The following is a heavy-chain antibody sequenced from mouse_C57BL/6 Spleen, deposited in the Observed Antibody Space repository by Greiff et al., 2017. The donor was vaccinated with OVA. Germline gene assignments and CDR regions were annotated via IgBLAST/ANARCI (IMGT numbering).Heavy chain of an antibody. CDR1: GYSITSGYY. CDR2: ISYDGSN. V-gene: IGHV3-6*01. D-gene: IGHD2-5*01. CDR3: ARDAYYSNYGYAMDY. Sequence: VQLKESGPGLVKPSQSLSLTCSVTGYSITSGYYWNWIRQFPGNKLEWMGYISYDGSNNYNPSLKNRISITRDTSKNQFFLKLNSVTTEDTATYYCARDAYYSNYGYAMDYWGQGTSVTVSS. J-gene: IGHJ4*01.